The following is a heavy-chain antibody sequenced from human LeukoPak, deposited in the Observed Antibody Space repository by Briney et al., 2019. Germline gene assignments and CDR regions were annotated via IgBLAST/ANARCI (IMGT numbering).Heavy chain of an antibody. D-gene: IGHD6-6*01. CDR2: INPNSGGT. J-gene: IGHJ4*02. CDR3: ARDDSSSFLYYFDY. CDR1: GYTFTGYY. Sequence: ASVKVSCKASGYTFTGYYMHWVRQAPGQGLEWMGRINPNSGGTNYAQKFQGRVTMTRDTSISTAYMELSSLRSEDTAVYYCARDDSSSFLYYFDYWGQGTLVTVSS. V-gene: IGHV1-2*06.